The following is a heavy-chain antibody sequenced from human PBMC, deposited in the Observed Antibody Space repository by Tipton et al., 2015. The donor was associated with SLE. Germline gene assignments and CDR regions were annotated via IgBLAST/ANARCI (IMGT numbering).Heavy chain of an antibody. V-gene: IGHV4-34*01. Sequence: GLVKPSETLSLTCAVYGGSFSGYYWSWIRQPPGKGLERIGEINHSGSTNYNPSLKSRVTISVDTSKNQFSLKLSSVTAADTAVYYCAREMNEEAQSREDWFDPWGQGTLVTVSS. CDR3: AREMNEEAQSREDWFDP. CDR2: INHSGST. CDR1: GGSFSGYY. D-gene: IGHD5-24*01. J-gene: IGHJ5*02.